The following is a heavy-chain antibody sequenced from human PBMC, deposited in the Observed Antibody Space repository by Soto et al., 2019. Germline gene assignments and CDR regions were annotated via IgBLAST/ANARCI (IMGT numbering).Heavy chain of an antibody. CDR3: VEERSGVRYAEY. V-gene: IGHV3-23*01. CDR1: GFNFSNYA. CDR2: ISGSGDRT. J-gene: IGHJ4*02. Sequence: EVQLLESGGGLVQPGGSLRLSCAASGFNFSNYAMSWLRQPPGKGLEWVSAISGSGDRTYYADSVKGRFTISRDNAKNTLYLQMNSMRGDDSAVYYCVEERSGVRYAEYWGQGPLVTVSS. D-gene: IGHD2-8*02.